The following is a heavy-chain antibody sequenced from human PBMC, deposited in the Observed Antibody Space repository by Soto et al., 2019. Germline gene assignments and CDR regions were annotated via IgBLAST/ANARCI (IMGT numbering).Heavy chain of an antibody. J-gene: IGHJ4*02. V-gene: IGHV4-59*01. Sequence: QVQLQESGPGLVKPSETLSLTCTVSGGSISSYYWSWIRQPPGKGLEWIGYIYYSGSTNYNPSLKRRVTISVDTSKNQFSLKLSSVTAADTAVYYCARSDFYSSSSLDYWGQGTLVTVSS. CDR1: GGSISSYY. CDR2: IYYSGST. D-gene: IGHD6-13*01. CDR3: ARSDFYSSSSLDY.